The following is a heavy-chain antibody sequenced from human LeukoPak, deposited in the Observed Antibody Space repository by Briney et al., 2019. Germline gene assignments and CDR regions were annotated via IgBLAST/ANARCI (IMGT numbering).Heavy chain of an antibody. D-gene: IGHD6-19*01. CDR3: ARVAPLYSSGWYGPFDI. CDR1: GGSISSSSYY. Sequence: PSETLSLTCTVSGGSISSSSYYWGWIRQPPGKGLEWIGSIYYSGSTYYNPSLKSRVTISIDTSKSQFSLKLSSVTAADTAVYYCARVAPLYSSGWYGPFDIWGQGTMVTVSS. CDR2: IYYSGST. V-gene: IGHV4-39*01. J-gene: IGHJ3*02.